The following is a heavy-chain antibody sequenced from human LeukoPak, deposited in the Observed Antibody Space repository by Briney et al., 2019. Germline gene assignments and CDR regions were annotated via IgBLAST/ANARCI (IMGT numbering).Heavy chain of an antibody. Sequence: PSETLSLTCTVSGGSISSSSYYWGWIRQPPGKGLDWIGSIYYSGSTYYNPSLKSRVTISVDTSKNQFSLKLSSVTAADTAVYYCARHISRNYLNCYDYWGQGTLVTVSS. D-gene: IGHD1-7*01. CDR3: ARHISRNYLNCYDY. J-gene: IGHJ4*02. V-gene: IGHV4-39*01. CDR1: GGSISSSSYY. CDR2: IYYSGST.